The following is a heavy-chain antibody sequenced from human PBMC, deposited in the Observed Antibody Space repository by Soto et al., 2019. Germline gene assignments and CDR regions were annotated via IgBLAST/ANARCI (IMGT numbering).Heavy chain of an antibody. Sequence: GGSLRLSCAASGFTFSSFAMSWVRQAPGQGLEWVSGISGSGTYTYYADSVKGRFTISRDNSKNTLYLQMNSLRAEDTAVYYCVKTLFSNSNYFDYWGQGTLVTVSS. CDR3: VKTLFSNSNYFDY. CDR2: ISGSGTYT. V-gene: IGHV3-23*01. J-gene: IGHJ4*02. D-gene: IGHD2-21*01. CDR1: GFTFSSFA.